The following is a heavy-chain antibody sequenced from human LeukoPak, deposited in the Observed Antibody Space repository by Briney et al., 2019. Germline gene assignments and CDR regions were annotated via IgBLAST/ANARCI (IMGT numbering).Heavy chain of an antibody. Sequence: ASVKVSCRASGYTLTSYGISWVRQAPGQGLEWMGWISAYNGNTRYAQKLQGRVTMTTDSSTSTAYMELRSLRSDDTAVYYCARGPIIDIVVIPAAADYYHMDVWGKGTTVTVS. D-gene: IGHD2-2*01. CDR3: ARGPIIDIVVIPAAADYYHMDV. V-gene: IGHV1-18*01. J-gene: IGHJ6*03. CDR2: ISAYNGNT. CDR1: GYTLTSYG.